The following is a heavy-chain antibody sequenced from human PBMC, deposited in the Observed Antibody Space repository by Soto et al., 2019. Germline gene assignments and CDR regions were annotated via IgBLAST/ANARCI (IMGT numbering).Heavy chain of an antibody. J-gene: IGHJ3*02. CDR3: AKTANGWFSAFDI. Sequence: EVQLLESGGGLVQPGGSLRLSCAASGFTFSSYAMSWVRQAPGKGLEWVSAISGSGGTTYYADSVKGRFTFSRDKSKNTLYLQMNSLRAEDTAVYYCAKTANGWFSAFDIWGQGTMVTVSS. CDR1: GFTFSSYA. CDR2: ISGSGGTT. D-gene: IGHD6-19*01. V-gene: IGHV3-23*01.